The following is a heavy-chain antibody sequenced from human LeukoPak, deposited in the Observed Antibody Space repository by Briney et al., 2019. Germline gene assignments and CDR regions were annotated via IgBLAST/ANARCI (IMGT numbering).Heavy chain of an antibody. V-gene: IGHV4-34*01. Sequence: SETLSLTCAVYGGSFSGYYWSWIRQPPGKGLEWIGEINHSGGTNYNPSLENRVTISVETSKNQFSLKLSSVTAADTAVYYCARELRTGYYYDSSRHNWFDPWGQGTLVTVSS. D-gene: IGHD3-22*01. CDR1: GGSFSGYY. CDR2: INHSGGT. J-gene: IGHJ5*02. CDR3: ARELRTGYYYDSSRHNWFDP.